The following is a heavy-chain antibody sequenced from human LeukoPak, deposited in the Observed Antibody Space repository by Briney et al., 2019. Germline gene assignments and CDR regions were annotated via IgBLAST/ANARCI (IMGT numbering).Heavy chain of an antibody. Sequence: GGSLRLSCAASGFTVNNNYMSWVRQAPGRGLEWVSVIYSDGGTFYADSVKGRFTISRDNSKNTLYLQMNSLRAEDTAVYYCARDSSGPGYWGQGTLVTVFS. CDR1: GFTVNNNY. CDR2: IYSDGGT. D-gene: IGHD6-19*01. CDR3: ARDSSGPGY. J-gene: IGHJ4*02. V-gene: IGHV3-53*01.